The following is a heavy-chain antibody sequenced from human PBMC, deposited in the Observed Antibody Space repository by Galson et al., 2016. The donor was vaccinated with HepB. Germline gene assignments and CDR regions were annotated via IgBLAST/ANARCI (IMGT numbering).Heavy chain of an antibody. CDR1: GLTFTDHG. D-gene: IGHD3-9*01. CDR2: ISYEGKYT. V-gene: IGHV3-30*03. J-gene: IGHJ4*02. CDR3: ETVSGLRWYDWLLIAY. Sequence: SLRLSCAASGLTFTDHGMHWVRQAPGKGLEWLAGISYEGKYTYHVDFVKGRFTISRDTAKNTLYLQMNSLRTEDTAVYYCETVSGLRWYDWLLIAYWGRGTLVTVSS.